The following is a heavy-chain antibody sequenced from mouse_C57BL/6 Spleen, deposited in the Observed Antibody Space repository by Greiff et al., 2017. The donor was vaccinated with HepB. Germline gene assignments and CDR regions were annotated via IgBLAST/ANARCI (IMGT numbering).Heavy chain of an antibody. CDR2: IDPNSGGT. Sequence: VQLKQPGAELVKPGASVKLSCKASGYTFTSYWMHWVKQRPGRGLEWIGRIDPNSGGTKYNEKFKSKATLTVDKPSSTAYMQLSSLTSEDSAVYYCARSHYNYGSSLWYFDVWGTGTTVTVSS. CDR1: GYTFTSYW. V-gene: IGHV1-72*01. D-gene: IGHD1-1*01. J-gene: IGHJ1*03. CDR3: ARSHYNYGSSLWYFDV.